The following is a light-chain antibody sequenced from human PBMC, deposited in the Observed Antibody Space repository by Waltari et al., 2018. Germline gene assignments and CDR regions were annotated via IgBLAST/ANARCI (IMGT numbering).Light chain of an antibody. J-gene: IGKJ4*01. Sequence: IKLPQSPSSLSAPVGDGATITCRASQGISNYLAWYQQKPGRDPKLLIYSASTLQSGVPSRFSGSGSGTDFTLTISSLQPEDFATFYCQQLNSYPLTFGGGTKVEIK. CDR3: QQLNSYPLT. V-gene: IGKV1-9*01. CDR2: SAS. CDR1: QGISNY.